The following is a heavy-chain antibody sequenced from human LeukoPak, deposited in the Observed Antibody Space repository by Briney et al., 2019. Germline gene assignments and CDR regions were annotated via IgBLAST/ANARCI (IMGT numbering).Heavy chain of an antibody. V-gene: IGHV3-30*02. CDR2: IRYDGSNK. D-gene: IGHD3-22*01. CDR3: AKRLELSYYDSSGYLDY. J-gene: IGHJ4*02. CDR1: GFTFSSYG. Sequence: GGSLRLSCAASGFTFSSYGMHWVRQAPGKGLEWVAFIRYDGSNKYYADSVKGRFTISRDNSKNTLYLQMNSLRAEDTAVYYCAKRLELSYYDSSGYLDYWGQGTLVTVSS.